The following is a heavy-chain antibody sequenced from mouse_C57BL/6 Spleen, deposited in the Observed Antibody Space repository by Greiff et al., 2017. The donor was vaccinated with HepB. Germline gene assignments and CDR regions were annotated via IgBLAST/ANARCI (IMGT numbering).Heavy chain of an antibody. J-gene: IGHJ2*01. V-gene: IGHV1-5*01. CDR3: TRSRVTADYYFDY. CDR2: IYPGNSDT. CDR1: GYTFTSYW. Sequence: DVKLQESGTVLARPGASVKMSCKTSGYTFTSYWMHWVKQRPGQGLEWIGAIYPGNSDTSYNQKFKGKAKLTAVTSASTAYMELSSLTNEDSAVYYCTRSRVTADYYFDYWGQGTTLTVSS. D-gene: IGHD2-2*01.